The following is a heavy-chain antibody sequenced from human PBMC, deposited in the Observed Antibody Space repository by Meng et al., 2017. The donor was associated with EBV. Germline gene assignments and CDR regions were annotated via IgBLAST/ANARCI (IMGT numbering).Heavy chain of an antibody. CDR1: GFTFSRFW. Sequence: GQLVEPGGGPVRPGGSLRLSCAVSGFTFSRFWMHWVRQVPGKGLVWVARTNEDGGITNYADSVKGRFIISRDNTRNTLYLQMNSLRDEDTAVYFCSRDLAGPFDDWGQGTLVTVSS. CDR2: TNEDGGIT. J-gene: IGHJ4*02. V-gene: IGHV3-74*01. CDR3: SRDLAGPFDD.